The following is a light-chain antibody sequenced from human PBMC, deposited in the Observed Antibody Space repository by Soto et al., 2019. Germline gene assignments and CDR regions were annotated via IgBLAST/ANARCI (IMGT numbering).Light chain of an antibody. J-gene: IGKJ4*01. CDR2: KAS. V-gene: IGKV1-5*03. Sequence: DIQMTQSPSTMSASVGDGVTITCRASQSIDSWLAWYQQKPGKAPKFLMYKASNLESGVPSRFSGSGSETEFTLTISSLQPEDFATYYCQQLNSYPLTFGGGTKVDIK. CDR1: QSIDSW. CDR3: QQLNSYPLT.